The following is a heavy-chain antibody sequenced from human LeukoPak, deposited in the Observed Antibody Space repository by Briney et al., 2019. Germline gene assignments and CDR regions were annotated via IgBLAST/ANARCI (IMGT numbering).Heavy chain of an antibody. CDR1: GFTFSSYW. D-gene: IGHD2-2*02. J-gene: IGHJ4*02. CDR2: INTYGSTT. Sequence: PGGSLRLSCAASGFTFSSYWMHWVRQAPGKGLVWVSRINTYGSTTNYADSVKGRFTISRDNAKNTLYLQMNSLRAEDTAVYYCARDIPGWGLADYWGQGTLVTVSP. CDR3: ARDIPGWGLADY. V-gene: IGHV3-74*01.